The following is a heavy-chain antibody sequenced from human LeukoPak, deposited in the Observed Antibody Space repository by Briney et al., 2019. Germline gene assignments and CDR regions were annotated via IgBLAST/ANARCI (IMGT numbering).Heavy chain of an antibody. D-gene: IGHD2-15*01. Sequence: PSQTLSLTCTVSGYSISSGVYYWTWIRQDPGKGLEWIGYIYYSGSTFYNPALKSRATISVDTSKNQFSLTLSSVTAADTAVYYCASAVAGTDFDYWGQGTLVTVSS. CDR2: IYYSGST. J-gene: IGHJ4*02. CDR3: ASAVAGTDFDY. V-gene: IGHV4-31*03. CDR1: GYSISSGVYY.